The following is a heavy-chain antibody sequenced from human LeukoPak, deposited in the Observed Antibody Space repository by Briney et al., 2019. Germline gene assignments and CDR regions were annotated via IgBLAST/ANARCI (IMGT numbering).Heavy chain of an antibody. CDR3: ARTAIYYYGSGSYGAPNWFDP. J-gene: IGHJ5*02. D-gene: IGHD3-10*01. V-gene: IGHV1-2*02. CDR1: GYTFTGYY. Sequence: ASVKVSCKASGYTFTGYYMHWVRQAPGQGLEWMGWINPNSGGTNYAQKFQGRVTMTRDTSISTAYMELSRLRSDDTAVYYCARTAIYYYGSGSYGAPNWFDPWGQGTLVTVSS. CDR2: INPNSGGT.